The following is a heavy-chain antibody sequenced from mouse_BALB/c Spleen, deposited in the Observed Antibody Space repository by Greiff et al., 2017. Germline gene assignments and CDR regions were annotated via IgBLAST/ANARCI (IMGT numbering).Heavy chain of an antibody. CDR3: ARSGWLLRFDY. J-gene: IGHJ2*01. CDR1: GYSITSDYA. D-gene: IGHD2-3*01. Sequence: EVQLQQSGPGLVKPSQSLSLTCTVTGYSITSDYAWNWIRQFPGNKLEWMGYISYSGSTSYNPSLKSRISITRDTSKNQFFLQLNSVTTEDTATYYCARSGWLLRFDYWGQGTTLTVSS. V-gene: IGHV3-2*02. CDR2: ISYSGST.